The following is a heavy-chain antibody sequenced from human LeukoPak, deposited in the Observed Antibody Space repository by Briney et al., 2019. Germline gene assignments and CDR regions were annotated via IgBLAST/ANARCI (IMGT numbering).Heavy chain of an antibody. J-gene: IGHJ4*02. D-gene: IGHD1-26*01. CDR2: FYSTGST. V-gene: IGHV4-4*07. CDR3: ARDQYSGSLDY. CDR1: GGSISSYY. Sequence: PSETLSLTCTVSGGSISSYYWTWIRQPAGKGLEWIGRFYSTGSTNYNPSLKSRVTMSVDTSKNQFSLKLSSVTAADTAVYYCARDQYSGSLDYWGQGTLVTVSS.